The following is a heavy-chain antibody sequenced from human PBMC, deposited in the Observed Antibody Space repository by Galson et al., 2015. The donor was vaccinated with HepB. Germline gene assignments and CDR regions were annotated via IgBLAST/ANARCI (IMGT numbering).Heavy chain of an antibody. CDR1: GGSISSYY. Sequence: LSLTCTVSGGSISSYYWTWIRQPPGKGLEWIGYIYYTGSTNYNPSLKSRVTISVDTSKNQFSLKLSSVTAADTAVYYCARGSAYGHLEYWGQGALVTVSS. CDR3: ARGSAYGHLEY. D-gene: IGHD3-10*01. CDR2: IYYTGST. V-gene: IGHV4-59*01. J-gene: IGHJ4*02.